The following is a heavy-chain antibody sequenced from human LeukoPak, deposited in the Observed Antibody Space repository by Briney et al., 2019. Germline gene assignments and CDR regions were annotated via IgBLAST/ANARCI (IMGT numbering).Heavy chain of an antibody. D-gene: IGHD5-24*01. CDR3: AKSGYNRFDY. CDR1: GGSISSYY. CDR2: IYTSGTT. V-gene: IGHV4-4*07. J-gene: IGHJ4*02. Sequence: SETLSLTCTVSGGSISSYYWSWIRQPAGKGLEWIGRIYTSGTTHYNPSLKSRVTMSVDTSKNQFSLKLSSVTAADTAVYYCAKSGYNRFDYWGQGTLVTVSS.